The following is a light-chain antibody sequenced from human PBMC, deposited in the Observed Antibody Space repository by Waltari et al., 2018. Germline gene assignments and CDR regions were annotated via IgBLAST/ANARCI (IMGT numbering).Light chain of an antibody. CDR3: QRYNSYANT. CDR2: GAS. Sequence: DILMTQSPSTLSASVGDRVTITCRASQSINTYLAWYQQKPGKAPKLLTYGASTLESWVPGRFSGTGSGTEFTLTVSSLQPDDFATYYCQRYNSYANTFGQGTKVDIK. CDR1: QSINTY. J-gene: IGKJ2*01. V-gene: IGKV1-5*01.